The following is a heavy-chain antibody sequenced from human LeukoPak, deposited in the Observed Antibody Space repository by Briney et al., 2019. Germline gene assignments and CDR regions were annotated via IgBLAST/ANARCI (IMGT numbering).Heavy chain of an antibody. V-gene: IGHV3-64*01. Sequence: GGSLRLSCAASGFTFSSYAMHWVRQAPGKGLEYVSAISSNGGSTYYANTVKGRFTISRDNSKNTLYLQMGSLRAEDMAVYYCARGRIWFGESEPFDYWGQGTLVTVSS. CDR2: ISSNGGST. D-gene: IGHD3-10*01. J-gene: IGHJ4*02. CDR1: GFTFSSYA. CDR3: ARGRIWFGESEPFDY.